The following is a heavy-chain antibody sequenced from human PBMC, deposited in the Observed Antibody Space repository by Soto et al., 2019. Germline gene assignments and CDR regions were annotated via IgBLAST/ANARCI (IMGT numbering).Heavy chain of an antibody. CDR3: AHGRTSFGY. V-gene: IGHV3-30*03. CDR1: GFTFSSYG. D-gene: IGHD2-2*01. Sequence: GGSLRLSCAASGFTFSSYGMHWVRQAPGKGLEWVAVISYDGSNKYYADSVKGRFTISRDNSKNTLYLQMNSLRAEDTAVYYCAHGRTSFGYWGQGTLVTVSS. J-gene: IGHJ4*02. CDR2: ISYDGSNK.